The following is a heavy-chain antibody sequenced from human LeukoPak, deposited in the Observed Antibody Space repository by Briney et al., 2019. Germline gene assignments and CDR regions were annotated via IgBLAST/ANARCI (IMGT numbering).Heavy chain of an antibody. J-gene: IGHJ4*02. Sequence: SETLSLTCTVSGGSISSYYWSWIRQPPGKGLEWIGYIYYSGSTNYNPSLKSRVTISVDTSKNQFSLKLSSVTAADTAVYYCVRGVRSGSLPLYWGQGTLVTVSS. D-gene: IGHD1-26*01. CDR2: IYYSGST. CDR1: GGSISSYY. CDR3: VRGVRSGSLPLY. V-gene: IGHV4-59*01.